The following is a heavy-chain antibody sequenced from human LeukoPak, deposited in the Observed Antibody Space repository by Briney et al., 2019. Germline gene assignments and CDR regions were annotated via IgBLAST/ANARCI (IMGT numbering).Heavy chain of an antibody. Sequence: SQTVSLTCNVSGDSISSGTHYWNWLRQPPGKGLEWIGYIYPSGNTYYNPSLKSRVTISVDRSKNDCSLKLSSVTAADTAVYYCARLLNRAFDFWGQGTLVTVSS. D-gene: IGHD2/OR15-2a*01. CDR2: IYPSGNT. CDR1: GDSISSGTHY. CDR3: ARLLNRAFDF. V-gene: IGHV4-30-2*01. J-gene: IGHJ4*02.